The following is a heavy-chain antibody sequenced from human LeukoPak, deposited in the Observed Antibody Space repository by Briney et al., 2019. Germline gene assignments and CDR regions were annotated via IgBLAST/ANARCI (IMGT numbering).Heavy chain of an antibody. CDR2: VSANNGDT. CDR1: GYTFTSYG. CDR3: ATGYRHAY. V-gene: IGHV1-18*04. D-gene: IGHD2-2*02. Sequence: GAAVKVSCKTSGYTFTSYGISWVRQAPGQGLEWMALVSANNGDTNYAQTVQGRVVLSTDTSTNTASIELRYLMFDDTAVYYCATGYRHAYWGQGTLVIVSS. J-gene: IGHJ4*02.